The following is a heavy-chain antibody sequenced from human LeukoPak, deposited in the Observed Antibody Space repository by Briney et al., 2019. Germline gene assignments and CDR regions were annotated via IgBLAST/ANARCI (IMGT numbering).Heavy chain of an antibody. CDR3: ARALAGRYYYYMDV. Sequence: PSETLSLTCTVPGGSISSYYWGWIRQPPGKGLEWIGSIYYSGSTYYNPSLKSRVTISVDTSKNQFSLKLSSVTGADTAVYYCARALAGRYYYYMDVWGKGTTVTVSS. V-gene: IGHV4-39*07. J-gene: IGHJ6*03. CDR2: IYYSGST. CDR1: GGSISSYY. D-gene: IGHD3-10*01.